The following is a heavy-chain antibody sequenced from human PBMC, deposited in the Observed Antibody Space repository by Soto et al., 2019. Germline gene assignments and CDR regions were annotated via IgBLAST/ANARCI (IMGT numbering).Heavy chain of an antibody. J-gene: IGHJ6*02. Sequence: GEAVKISGKGSGYSFTSYWTGWVRQMPGKGLEWMGIVYPGDSDTRYSPSFQGQVTISADKSISTAYLQWSSLKASDTAMYYCARTAAAGKYYYGVDVWGQGTTVTVS. V-gene: IGHV5-51*01. D-gene: IGHD6-13*01. CDR2: VYPGDSDT. CDR1: GYSFTSYW. CDR3: ARTAAAGKYYYGVDV.